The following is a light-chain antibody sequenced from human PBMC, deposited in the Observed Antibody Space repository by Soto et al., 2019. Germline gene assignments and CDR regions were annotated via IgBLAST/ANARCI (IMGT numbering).Light chain of an antibody. CDR1: SSDVGGYNF. V-gene: IGLV2-14*03. CDR3: SSYTSSSNFPYV. J-gene: IGLJ1*01. CDR2: DVS. Sequence: QSALTQPASVSGSPGQSITFSCTGTSSDVGGYNFVSWYQQHPGKAPKLMIYDVSNRPSGVSNRFSGSKSGNTASLTISGLQAEDEADYYCSSYTSSSNFPYVFGTGTKVTVL.